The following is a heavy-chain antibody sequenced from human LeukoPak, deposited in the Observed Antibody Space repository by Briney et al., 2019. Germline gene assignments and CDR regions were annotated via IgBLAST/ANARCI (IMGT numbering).Heavy chain of an antibody. CDR2: ISGNGGRT. Sequence: GGSLRLSCAASGFTFNNYAMSWVRQAPGKGLEWVAAISGNGGRTYYTDSVKGRFTISRDNPKNTLYLQVNSLRAEDTAMYYCARNILFAFDLWGQGTMVTVSS. J-gene: IGHJ3*01. D-gene: IGHD2/OR15-2a*01. CDR3: ARNILFAFDL. CDR1: GFTFNNYA. V-gene: IGHV3-23*01.